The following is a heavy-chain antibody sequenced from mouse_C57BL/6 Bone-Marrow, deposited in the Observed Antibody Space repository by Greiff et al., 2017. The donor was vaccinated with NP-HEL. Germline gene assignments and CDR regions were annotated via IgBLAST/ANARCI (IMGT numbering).Heavy chain of an antibody. J-gene: IGHJ4*01. CDR3: ARRPRGTYYAMDY. Sequence: QVQLQQSGAELVRPGASVKLSCKASGYTFTDYYINWVKQRPGQGLEWIARIYPGSGNTYYNEKFKGKATLTAEKSSSTAYMQLSSLTSEDSAVYFCARRPRGTYYAMDYWGQGTSVTVSS. D-gene: IGHD3-3*01. CDR1: GYTFTDYY. CDR2: IYPGSGNT. V-gene: IGHV1-76*01.